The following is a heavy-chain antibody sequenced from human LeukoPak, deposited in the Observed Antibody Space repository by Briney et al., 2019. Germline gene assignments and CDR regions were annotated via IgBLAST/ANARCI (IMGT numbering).Heavy chain of an antibody. Sequence: SETLSLTCSVSGDSIISQYWSWIRQPPGKGLEWIGYIYTSGSTNYNPSLKSRVTISVDTSKNQFSLKLSSVTAADTAVYYCARRGYSGYEMSSWGQGTLVTVSS. D-gene: IGHD5-12*01. V-gene: IGHV4-4*09. J-gene: IGHJ5*02. CDR2: IYTSGST. CDR3: ARRGYSGYEMSS. CDR1: GDSIISQY.